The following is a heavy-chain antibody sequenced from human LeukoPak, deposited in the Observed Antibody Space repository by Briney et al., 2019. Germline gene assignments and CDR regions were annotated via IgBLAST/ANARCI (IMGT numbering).Heavy chain of an antibody. Sequence: SETLSHTCTVSGGSISSGSYYWSWIRQPAGKGLEWIGRIYTSGSTNYNPSLKSRVTISVDTSKNQFSLKLSSVTAADTAVYYCARGTLRGDGDYYFDYWGQGTLVTVSS. D-gene: IGHD2-21*02. J-gene: IGHJ4*02. CDR3: ARGTLRGDGDYYFDY. CDR2: IYTSGST. V-gene: IGHV4-61*02. CDR1: GGSISSGSYY.